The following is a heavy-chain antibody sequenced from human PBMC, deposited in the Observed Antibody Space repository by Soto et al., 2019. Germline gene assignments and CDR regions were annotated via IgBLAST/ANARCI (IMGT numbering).Heavy chain of an antibody. CDR3: AKDNYYGSGSYYDY. CDR2: ISWDGGST. J-gene: IGHJ4*02. Sequence: GGSLRLSCAASGFTFDDYTMHWVRQAPGKGLEWVSLISWDGGSTYYADSVKGRFTISRDNSKNSLYLQMNSLRTEDTALYYCAKDNYYGSGSYYDYWGQGTLVTVSS. V-gene: IGHV3-43*01. D-gene: IGHD3-10*01. CDR1: GFTFDDYT.